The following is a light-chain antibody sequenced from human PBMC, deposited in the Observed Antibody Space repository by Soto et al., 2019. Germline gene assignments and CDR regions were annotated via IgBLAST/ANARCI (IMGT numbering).Light chain of an antibody. J-gene: IGKJ2*01. Sequence: EIVLTQSPGTLSLSPGEIATLSCSASQSVSSSYLAWYQQKPGQAPRLLIYGASSRATGIPDRFSGSGSGTDFTLTISRLEPEDCAVYYCQQYVSSLYTFGQGTKLEIK. V-gene: IGKV3-20*01. CDR2: GAS. CDR3: QQYVSSLYT. CDR1: QSVSSSY.